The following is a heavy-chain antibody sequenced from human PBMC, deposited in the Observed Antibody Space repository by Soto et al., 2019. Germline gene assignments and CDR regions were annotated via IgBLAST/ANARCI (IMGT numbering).Heavy chain of an antibody. CDR1: GFTFSSYA. V-gene: IGHV3-23*01. Sequence: EVQLLESGGGLVQPGGSLRLSCAASGFTFSSYAMSWVRQAPGKGLEWVSAISGSGGSTYYADSVKGRFTISRDNTKNTRYLQMNSLRAENTAVYYCEKRSDQGRQLYCSSTSCYTGDAFDIWGQGTMVTVSS. CDR2: ISGSGGST. D-gene: IGHD2-2*02. CDR3: EKRSDQGRQLYCSSTSCYTGDAFDI. J-gene: IGHJ3*02.